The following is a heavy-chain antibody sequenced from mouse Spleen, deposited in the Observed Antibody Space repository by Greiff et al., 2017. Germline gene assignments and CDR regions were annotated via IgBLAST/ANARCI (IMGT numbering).Heavy chain of an antibody. CDR2: IDPSDSYT. CDR1: GYTFTSYW. D-gene: IGHD2-10*01. V-gene: IGHV1-59*01. J-gene: IGHJ3*01. CDR3: ATSYSPFAY. Sequence: QVQLQQPGAELVRPGTSVKLSCKASGYTFTSYWMHWVKQRPGQGLEWIGVIDPSDSYTNYNQKFKGKATLTVDTASSTPYMQLSSLTSEDSAVYYCATSYSPFAYWGQGTLITVSA.